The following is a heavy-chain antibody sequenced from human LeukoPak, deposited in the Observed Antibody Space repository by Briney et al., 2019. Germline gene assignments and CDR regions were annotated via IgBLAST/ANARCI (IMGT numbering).Heavy chain of an antibody. D-gene: IGHD3-10*01. CDR3: ARGNRPYGEHEAFDI. CDR2: IDHSGST. Sequence: SETLSLTCAVYDESFSGYYCSWIRQPPRKGLEWIGEIDHSGSTNYNPSLQSRVTISVDTSKNQFSLKVSSVSAADTAAYYCARGNRPYGEHEAFDIWGHGTTVTVSP. CDR1: DESFSGYY. V-gene: IGHV4-34*01. J-gene: IGHJ3*02.